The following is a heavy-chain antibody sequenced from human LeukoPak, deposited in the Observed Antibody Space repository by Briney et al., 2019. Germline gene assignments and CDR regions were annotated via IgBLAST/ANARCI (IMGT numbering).Heavy chain of an antibody. CDR2: TSGSGDNNDNT. V-gene: IGHV3-23*01. D-gene: IGHD6-13*01. Sequence: GGSLRLSCAASGFTLDDYAMHWVRQAPGKGLAWVSATSGSGDNNDNTYYADSVKGQFTISRDNSKNTLYLQMSSLRAEDAAVYYCAKSGSTSWYLDYWGQGTLVTVSS. CDR3: AKSGSTSWYLDY. CDR1: GFTLDDYA. J-gene: IGHJ4*02.